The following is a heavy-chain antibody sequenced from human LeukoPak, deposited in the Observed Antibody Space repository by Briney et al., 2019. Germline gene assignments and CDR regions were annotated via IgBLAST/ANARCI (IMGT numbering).Heavy chain of an antibody. J-gene: IGHJ6*03. CDR1: GFTFSNYG. CDR2: IRYDGSNK. D-gene: IGHD2-2*01. Sequence: GGSLRLSCAASGFTFSNYGMHWVRQAPGKGLEWVAFIRYDGSNKYYADSVKGRFTISRDNSKNTLYLQMNSLRAEDTAVYYCAKAPGSGYCSSTSCYYMDVWGKGTTVTVSS. CDR3: AKAPGSGYCSSTSCYYMDV. V-gene: IGHV3-30*02.